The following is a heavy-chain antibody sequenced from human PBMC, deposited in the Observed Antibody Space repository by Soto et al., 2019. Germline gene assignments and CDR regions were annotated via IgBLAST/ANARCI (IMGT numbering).Heavy chain of an antibody. CDR2: ISGSGGST. CDR1: GFTFSSYT. CDR3: AKAIVGATTVSYYYGMDV. J-gene: IGHJ6*02. D-gene: IGHD1-26*01. Sequence: QAGGSLRLSCAASGFTFSSYTMSWVRQAPGKGLEWVSAISGSGGSTYYADSVKGRFTISRDNSKNTLYLQMNSLRAEDTAVYYCAKAIVGATTVSYYYGMDVWGQGTTVTVSS. V-gene: IGHV3-23*01.